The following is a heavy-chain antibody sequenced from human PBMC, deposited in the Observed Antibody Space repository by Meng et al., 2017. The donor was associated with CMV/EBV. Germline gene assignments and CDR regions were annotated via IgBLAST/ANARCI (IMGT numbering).Heavy chain of an antibody. CDR2: IYYSGST. V-gene: IGHV4-61*01. D-gene: IGHD3-16*01. Sequence: SETLSLTCTVSGGSVSSGSYYWSWIRQPPGKGLEWIGYIYYSGSTNYNPSLKSRVTISVDTSKNQFSLKLSSVTAAVTAVYYCARVRGILGSGYYYYYYGMDVWGQGTTVTVSS. J-gene: IGHJ6*02. CDR1: GGSVSSGSYY. CDR3: ARVRGILGSGYYYYYYGMDV.